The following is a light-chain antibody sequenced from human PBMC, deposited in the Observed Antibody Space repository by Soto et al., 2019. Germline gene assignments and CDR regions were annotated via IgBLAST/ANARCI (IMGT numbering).Light chain of an antibody. CDR3: SSYAGSNLWX. Sequence: QSVLTQPPSASGSPGQSVTISCTGTSSDVGGYNYVSWYQQHPGKAPKLMIYEVSKRPSGVPDRFSGSKSGNTASLTVSGLQAEDEADYYCSSYAGSNLWXXGGGTKLXVL. CDR1: SSDVGGYNY. CDR2: EVS. V-gene: IGLV2-8*01. J-gene: IGLJ3*02.